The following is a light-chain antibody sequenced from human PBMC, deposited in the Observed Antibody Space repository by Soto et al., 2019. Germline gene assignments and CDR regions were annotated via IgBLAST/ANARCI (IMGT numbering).Light chain of an antibody. V-gene: IGKV1-5*01. J-gene: IGKJ1*01. CDR1: QSISSW. Sequence: TQSPGTLSLSPGERATLSCRASQSISSWLAWYQQKPGKAPKLLIYEACSLESGVPSRFSGSGSRTESTLTISTLQPDDFATYDCQQYNRYTWTFGQGTKVDIK. CDR3: QQYNRYTWT. CDR2: EAC.